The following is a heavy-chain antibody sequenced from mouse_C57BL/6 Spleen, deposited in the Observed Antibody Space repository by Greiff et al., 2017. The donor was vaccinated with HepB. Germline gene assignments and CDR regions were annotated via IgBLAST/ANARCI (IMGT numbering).Heavy chain of an antibody. V-gene: IGHV1-64*01. J-gene: IGHJ3*01. CDR3: ARSGYSNSLAY. CDR1: GYTFTSYW. CDR2: IHPNSGST. D-gene: IGHD2-5*01. Sequence: QVQLQQPGAELVKPGASVKLSCKASGYTFTSYWMHWVKQRPGQGLEWIGMIHPNSGSTNYNEKFKSKATLTVDKAASTAYMQLSSLTSEDSAVYYCARSGYSNSLAYWGQGTLVTVSA.